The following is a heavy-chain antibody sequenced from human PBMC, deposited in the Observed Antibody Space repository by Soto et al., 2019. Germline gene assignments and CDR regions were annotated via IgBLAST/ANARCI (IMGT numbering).Heavy chain of an antibody. J-gene: IGHJ4*02. CDR1: GGSISSSSYY. Sequence: SETLSLTCTVSGGSISSSSYYWGWIRQPPGKGLEWIGSIYYSGSTYYNPSLKSRVTISVDTSKNQFSLKLSSVTAADTAVYYCATVATYYDILTGYYTPYFDYWGQGTLVTVSS. V-gene: IGHV4-39*01. CDR2: IYYSGST. D-gene: IGHD3-9*01. CDR3: ATVATYYDILTGYYTPYFDY.